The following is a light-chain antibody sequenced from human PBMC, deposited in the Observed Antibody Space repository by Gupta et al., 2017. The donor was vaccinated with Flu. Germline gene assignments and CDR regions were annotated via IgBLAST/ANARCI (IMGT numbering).Light chain of an antibody. V-gene: IGLV2-11*01. J-gene: IGLJ1*01. Sequence: QSAPTQPRSVSGSPGQSVTISCTGTSNDVGAYNRVSWYEQRPGKAPNLSLYAVTERPPGGPVRFSFSNSGNTASLTITGRQAEDEADDYCYSHAGRSRVTWVFGTGTTVTVL. CDR3: YSHAGRSRVTWV. CDR2: AVT. CDR1: SNDVGAYNR.